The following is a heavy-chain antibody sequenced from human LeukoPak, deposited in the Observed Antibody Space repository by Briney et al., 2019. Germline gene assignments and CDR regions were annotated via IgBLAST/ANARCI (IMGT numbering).Heavy chain of an antibody. J-gene: IGHJ4*02. D-gene: IGHD4-17*01. CDR1: GYTFTGYY. V-gene: IGHV1-2*02. Sequence: ASVKVSCTASGYTFTGYYMHGVRQAPGQGLGWMGWINPNSDGTNDAQKFQGKVTMTRDTSISTAYMELSRRRSDDTAVYYCARDDYGDQRLGYWGQGTLVTVSS. CDR2: INPNSDGT. CDR3: ARDDYGDQRLGY.